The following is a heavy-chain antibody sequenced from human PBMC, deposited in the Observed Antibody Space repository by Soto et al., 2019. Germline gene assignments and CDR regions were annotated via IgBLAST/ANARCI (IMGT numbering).Heavy chain of an antibody. J-gene: IGHJ5*02. CDR2: ISPGSRYP. V-gene: IGHV3-11*06. CDR3: VRGDGGGLFDP. Sequence: GGSLRLSCAASGFTFGYSYMSWIRQAPGKGLEWLSYISPGSRYPAYADSVKGRFTISRDNAKRSLYLQMMSLTAEYTAIYYCVRGDGGGLFDPWGEGTMVTVSS. CDR1: GFTFGYSY.